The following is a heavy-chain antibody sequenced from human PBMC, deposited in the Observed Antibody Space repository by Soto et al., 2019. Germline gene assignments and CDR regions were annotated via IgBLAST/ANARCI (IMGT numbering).Heavy chain of an antibody. CDR2: ISYDGSNK. D-gene: IGHD3-10*01. V-gene: IGHV3-30-3*01. CDR3: ARRRGITMVRGVISSGMDV. CDR1: GFTFSSYA. Sequence: WGSLRLSCAASGFTFSSYAMHWVRQAPGKGLEWVAVISYDGSNKYYADSVKGRFTISRDNSKNTLYLQMNSLRAEDTAVYYCARRRGITMVRGVISSGMDVWGQGTTVTVSS. J-gene: IGHJ6*02.